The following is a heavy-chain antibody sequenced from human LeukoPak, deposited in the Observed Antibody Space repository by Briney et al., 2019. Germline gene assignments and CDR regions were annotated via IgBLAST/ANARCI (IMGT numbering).Heavy chain of an antibody. J-gene: IGHJ4*02. D-gene: IGHD1-14*01. V-gene: IGHV5-51*01. CDR1: GYSFTNFW. CDR2: IYPGDSDT. CDR3: ARLDVSPITPGGCYDN. Sequence: GESLKISCKASGYSFTNFWIGWVRQMPGKGLEWMGIIYPGDSDTRYSPSFQGQVTISADKSMNTAYLQWSSLEASDTAMYYCARLDVSPITPGGCYDNWGQGTLVTVSS.